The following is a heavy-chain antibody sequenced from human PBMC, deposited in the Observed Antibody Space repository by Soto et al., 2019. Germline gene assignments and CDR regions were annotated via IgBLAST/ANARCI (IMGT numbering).Heavy chain of an antibody. V-gene: IGHV3-48*01. Sequence: EEQLVESGGGLVQPGGSLRLSCAASGFTFSIYSRNWVRQAPGKGLEWVSYISSISSKIYYADSVNGRFTISRDNANNSLYLQMNGLRVEDTAVYYCVRRSTGYYPLDLWGQGTLVTVSS. CDR2: ISSISSKI. CDR1: GFTFSIYS. CDR3: VRRSTGYYPLDL. J-gene: IGHJ5*02. D-gene: IGHD1-26*01.